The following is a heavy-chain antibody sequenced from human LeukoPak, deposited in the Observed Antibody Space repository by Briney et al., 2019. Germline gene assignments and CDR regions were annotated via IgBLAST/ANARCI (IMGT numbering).Heavy chain of an antibody. CDR2: ILPRDSDI. CDR3: ARRQTTGYGYYDGFDI. D-gene: IGHD3-22*01. J-gene: IGHJ3*02. V-gene: IGHV5-51*01. CDR1: GYRFTSYW. Sequence: LGESLKISCKGSGYRFTSYWIGWVRQMSGKGLEWMGIILPRDSDIRYSPSFQGQVTMSADKSISTAYLHWSSLKASDTAMYYCARRQTTGYGYYDGFDIWGQGTMVTVSS.